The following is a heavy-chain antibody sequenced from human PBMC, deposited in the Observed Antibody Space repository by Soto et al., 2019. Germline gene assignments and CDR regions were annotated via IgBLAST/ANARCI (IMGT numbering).Heavy chain of an antibody. CDR1: ECPSRTYD. CDR2: ISNSCHAT. CDR3: AQVAWSGERC. J-gene: IGHJ4*02. Sequence: EVQMLESGGDLIQPGGSLRLSCAASECPSRTYDMSWVRQAPGKGLEWVSGISNSCHATDYADSVRGRFTISQDDSKNPLYLQMKSLRAEDTAVYNSAQVAWSGERCWGRGALVTGSS. V-gene: IGHV3-23*01. D-gene: IGHD3-10*01.